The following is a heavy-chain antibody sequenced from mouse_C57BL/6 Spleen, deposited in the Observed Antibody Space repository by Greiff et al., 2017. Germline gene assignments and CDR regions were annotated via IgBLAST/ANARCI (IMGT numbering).Heavy chain of an antibody. D-gene: IGHD4-1*01. CDR2: INPSTGGT. Sequence: VQLKQSGPELVKPGASEKISCKASGYSFTGYYMNWVKQSPEKSLEWIGEINPSTGGTTYNQKFKAKATLTVDKSSSTAYMQLKSLTSEDSAVYYCARSGYWDGVPWFAYWGQGTLVTVSA. CDR3: ARSGYWDGVPWFAY. J-gene: IGHJ3*01. CDR1: GYSFTGYY. V-gene: IGHV1-42*01.